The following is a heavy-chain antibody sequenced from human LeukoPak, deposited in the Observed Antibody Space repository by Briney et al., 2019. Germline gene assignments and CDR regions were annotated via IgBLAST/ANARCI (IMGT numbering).Heavy chain of an antibody. CDR1: GGSISSSSYY. CDR2: IYYSGST. V-gene: IGHV4-39*07. J-gene: IGHJ6*03. CDR3: AGGGSWYYMDV. Sequence: SETLSLTCTVSGGSISSSSYYWGWIRQPPGKGLEWIGSIYYSGSTYYNPSLKSRVTISVDTSKNQFSLKLSSVTAADTAVYYCAGGGSWYYMDVWGKGTTVTVSS. D-gene: IGHD6-13*01.